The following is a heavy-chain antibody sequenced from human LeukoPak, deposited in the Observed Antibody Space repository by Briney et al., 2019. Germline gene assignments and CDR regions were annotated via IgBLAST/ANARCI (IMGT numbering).Heavy chain of an antibody. J-gene: IGHJ4*02. CDR3: ARHHVVAAAEY. CDR2: IYHSGRT. CDR1: GYSINSGYY. V-gene: IGHV4-38-2*02. D-gene: IGHD6-13*01. Sequence: SETLSLTCTVSGYSINSGYYWGWIRQPPGKGLEWIGNIYHSGRTYGNPSLKSRVTISVDTSKNQFTLKLSSVTAADTAVYYCARHHVVAAAEYWGQGTLVTVSS.